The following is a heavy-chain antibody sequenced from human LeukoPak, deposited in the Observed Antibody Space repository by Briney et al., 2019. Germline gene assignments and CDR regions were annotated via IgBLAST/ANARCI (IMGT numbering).Heavy chain of an antibody. CDR3: ARQGRGSSAGFDY. J-gene: IGHJ4*02. V-gene: IGHV4-59*08. CDR1: GGSISSYY. D-gene: IGHD6-13*01. Sequence: SETLSLTCTVSGGSISSYYWSWLRQPPGKGLEWIGYIYYSGSTNYNPSPKSRVTISVDTSKNQFSLKLSSVTAADTAVYYCARQGRGSSAGFDYWGQGTLVTVS. CDR2: IYYSGST.